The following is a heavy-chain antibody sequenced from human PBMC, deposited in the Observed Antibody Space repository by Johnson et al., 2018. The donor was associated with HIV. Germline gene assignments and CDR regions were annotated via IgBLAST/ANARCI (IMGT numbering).Heavy chain of an antibody. V-gene: IGHV3-15*01. J-gene: IGHJ3*02. CDR2: IKSKTDGGTT. CDR3: AKGRWEATTYDDAFDI. CDR1: QFTFSGHG. D-gene: IGHD1-26*01. Sequence: EVQLVESGGGVVQPGRSLRLSCVASQFTFSGHGMHWLRQAPGKGLEWVGRIKSKTDGGTTDYAAPVKGRFTISRDDSKNTLYLQMNSLRAEDTAVYYCAKGRWEATTYDDAFDIWGQGTMVTVSS.